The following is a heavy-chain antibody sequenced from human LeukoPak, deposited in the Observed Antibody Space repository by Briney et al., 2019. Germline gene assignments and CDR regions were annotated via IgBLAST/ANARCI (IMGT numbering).Heavy chain of an antibody. V-gene: IGHV3-23*01. CDR2: IDGSGVNT. J-gene: IGHJ5*02. CDR3: AKGMSESNPYNWFDP. CDR1: GLTFSNYA. D-gene: IGHD1-14*01. Sequence: GGSLRLSCAVSGLTFSNYAMSWVRQAPGKGLEWVSLIDGSGVNTFYADSVKGRFTISRDNSKNTLFLQMNSLRVEDTAVYYCAKGMSESNPYNWFDPWGQGTLVTVSS.